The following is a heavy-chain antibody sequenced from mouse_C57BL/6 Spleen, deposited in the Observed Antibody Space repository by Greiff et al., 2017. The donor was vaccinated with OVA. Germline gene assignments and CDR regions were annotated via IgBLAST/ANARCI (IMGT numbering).Heavy chain of an antibody. Sequence: EVQLVESGGDLVKPGGSLKLSCAASGFTFSSYGMSWVRQTPDKSLEWVATISSGGSYTYYPDSVKGRVTISRDNAKNTLYLQMSSLKSEDTAVYYCARQYSQYYFDYWGQGTTLTVSS. CDR3: ARQYSQYYFDY. V-gene: IGHV5-6*01. J-gene: IGHJ2*01. D-gene: IGHD2-12*01. CDR1: GFTFSSYG. CDR2: ISSGGSYT.